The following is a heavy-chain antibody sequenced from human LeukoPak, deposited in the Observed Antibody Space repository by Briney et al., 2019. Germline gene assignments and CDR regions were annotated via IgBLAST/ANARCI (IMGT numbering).Heavy chain of an antibody. CDR2: IYYSWCT. CDR3: ARHQLPPYYDSSGYHHPSDDAFDI. V-gene: IGHV4-39*01. D-gene: IGHD3-22*01. CDR1: VGFISSSSYY. J-gene: IGHJ3*02. Sequence: SETLSLTCTVSVGFISSSSYYWVWLRQPPGKGREWLGCIYYSWCTNFNRSLKSRVTISVDTSKNQFSLKLSSVTAADTAVYYCARHQLPPYYDSSGYHHPSDDAFDIWGQGTMVTVSS.